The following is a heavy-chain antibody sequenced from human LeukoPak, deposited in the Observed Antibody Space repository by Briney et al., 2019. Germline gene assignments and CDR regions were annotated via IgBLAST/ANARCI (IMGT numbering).Heavy chain of an antibody. D-gene: IGHD1-1*01. CDR2: LSGDGGRT. CDR3: AKGGSPGGHLERDH. V-gene: IGHV3-23*01. J-gene: IGHJ5*02. Sequence: GGSLRLSCAASRFTFRNFAMGWVRQAPGKGLEWVSALSGDGGRTYYADSVKGRFTISRDNSKNTLYLQMNSLRLEDTAVYYCAKGGSPGGHLERDHWGQGTLVTVSS. CDR1: RFTFRNFA.